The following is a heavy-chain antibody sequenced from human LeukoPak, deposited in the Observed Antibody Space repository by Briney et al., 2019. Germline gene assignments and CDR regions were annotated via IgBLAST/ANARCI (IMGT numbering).Heavy chain of an antibody. Sequence: ASVKVSCKVSGYTLTELSMHWVRQAPGKGLEWMGGFDPEDGETIYAQKFQGRVTMTEDTSTDTAYMELSSLRSEDAAVYYCATTRWELLRLDYWGQGTLVTVSS. D-gene: IGHD1-26*01. CDR1: GYTLTELS. J-gene: IGHJ4*02. V-gene: IGHV1-24*01. CDR3: ATTRWELLRLDY. CDR2: FDPEDGET.